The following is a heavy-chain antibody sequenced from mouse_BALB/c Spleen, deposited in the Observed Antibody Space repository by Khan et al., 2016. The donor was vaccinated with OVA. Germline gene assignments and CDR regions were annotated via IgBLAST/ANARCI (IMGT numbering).Heavy chain of an antibody. V-gene: IGHV2-6-4*01. J-gene: IGHJ4*01. CDR3: ARAYSRYDGYYAMDY. Sequence: QIQLVQSGPGLVAPSQSLSITCTVSGFSLSRYNIHWVRQPPGKGLEWLGMIWGGGGTDYNSTPNSRLSISKDNSKSQVFLKMNSRQPVDTAMYYCARAYSRYDGYYAMDYWGQGTSVTVSS. CDR1: GFSLSRYN. D-gene: IGHD2-14*01. CDR2: IWGGGGT.